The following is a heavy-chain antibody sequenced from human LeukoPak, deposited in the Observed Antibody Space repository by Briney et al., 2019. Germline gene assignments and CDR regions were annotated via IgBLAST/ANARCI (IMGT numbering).Heavy chain of an antibody. CDR2: INPNSGDT. CDR1: GYTFTGYY. V-gene: IGHV1-2*02. J-gene: IGHJ4*02. D-gene: IGHD5-12*01. CDR3: ARVPGYSGYDY. Sequence: ASVKVSCKASGYTFTGYYMHWVRQAPGQGLEWMGWINPNSGDTNYAQKFQGRVTMTRDTSISTAYMELSRLRSDDTAVYYCARVPGYSGYDYWGQGTLVTVSS.